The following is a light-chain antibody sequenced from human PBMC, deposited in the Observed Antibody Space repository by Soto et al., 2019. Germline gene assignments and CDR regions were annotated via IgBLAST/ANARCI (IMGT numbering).Light chain of an antibody. CDR1: SSDVGGYNY. J-gene: IGLJ1*01. Sequence: QSALTQPASVSRSPGQSITISCTGSSSDVGGYNYVSWYQQHPGKAPKLMIYEVSNRPSGVSNRFSGSKSGNTASLTISGLQVEDEADYYCSSYTSSSTLYVCGTGTKV. CDR3: SSYTSSSTLYV. CDR2: EVS. V-gene: IGLV2-14*01.